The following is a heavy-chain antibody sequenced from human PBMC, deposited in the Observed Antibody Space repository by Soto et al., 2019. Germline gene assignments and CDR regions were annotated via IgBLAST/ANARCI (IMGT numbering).Heavy chain of an antibody. J-gene: IGHJ6*02. CDR1: GGTFSNYA. CDR2: IIPIFGTT. CDR3: ARDAIFGVVIRGIDYYYGMDV. D-gene: IGHD3-3*01. Sequence: QVQLVQSGAEVKKPGSSVKVSCKASGGTFSNYAISWVRQAPGQGLEWMGGIIPIFGTTNYAQKFQGRVTINEDESTSTAYMELSSLRSEDTAVYYCARDAIFGVVIRGIDYYYGMDVWGQGTTVTVSS. V-gene: IGHV1-69*01.